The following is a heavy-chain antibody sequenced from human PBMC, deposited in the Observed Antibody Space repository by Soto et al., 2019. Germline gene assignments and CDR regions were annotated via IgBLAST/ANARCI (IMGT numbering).Heavy chain of an antibody. Sequence: SLRLSCAASGFTFSSYAMHWVRQAPGKGLEWVAVISYDGSNKYYADSVKGRFTISRDNSKNTLYLQMNSLRAEDTAVYYCASISVWGQGTTVTVSS. D-gene: IGHD3-3*02. CDR1: GFTFSSYA. V-gene: IGHV3-30-3*01. CDR3: ASISV. J-gene: IGHJ6*02. CDR2: ISYDGSNK.